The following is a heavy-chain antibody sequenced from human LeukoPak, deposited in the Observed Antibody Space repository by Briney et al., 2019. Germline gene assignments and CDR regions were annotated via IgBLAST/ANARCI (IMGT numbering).Heavy chain of an antibody. Sequence: GRSLRLSCAASGSTFSSYAMHWVRQAPGKGLEWVAVISYDGSNKYYADSVKGRFTISRDNSKNTLYLQMNSLRAEDTAVYYCARAVVVVAAGDYWGQGTLVTVSS. CDR3: ARAVVVVAAGDY. J-gene: IGHJ4*02. V-gene: IGHV3-30-3*01. CDR1: GSTFSSYA. D-gene: IGHD2-15*01. CDR2: ISYDGSNK.